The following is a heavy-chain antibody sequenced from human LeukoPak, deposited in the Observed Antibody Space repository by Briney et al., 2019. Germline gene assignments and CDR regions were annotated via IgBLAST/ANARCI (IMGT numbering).Heavy chain of an antibody. CDR1: GFTFDDYA. J-gene: IGHJ4*02. Sequence: GGSLRLSCAASGFTFDDYAMHWVRQAPGKGLEWVSGISWNSGSIGYADSVKGRFTISRDNAKNSLYLQMNSLRAEDTALYYCARDKVVGATKFDYWGQGTLVTVSS. V-gene: IGHV3-9*01. CDR2: ISWNSGSI. D-gene: IGHD1-26*01. CDR3: ARDKVVGATKFDY.